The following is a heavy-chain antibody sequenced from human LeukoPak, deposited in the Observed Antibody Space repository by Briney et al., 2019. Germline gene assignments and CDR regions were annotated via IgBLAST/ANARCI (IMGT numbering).Heavy chain of an antibody. J-gene: IGHJ3*02. CDR2: INSDGSST. CDR1: GFTFSSYW. Sequence: GGSLRLSCAASGFTFSSYWMHWVRQAPGKGLMWVSRINSDGSSTSYADSVKGRFTISRDNAKNTLYLQMNSLRAEDTAVYYCARRLAYCGGDCYSFAFDIWGQGTMVTVSS. V-gene: IGHV3-74*01. D-gene: IGHD2-21*02. CDR3: ARRLAYCGGDCYSFAFDI.